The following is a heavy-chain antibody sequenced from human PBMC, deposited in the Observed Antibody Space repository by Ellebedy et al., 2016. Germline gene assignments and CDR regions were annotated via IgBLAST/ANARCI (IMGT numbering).Heavy chain of an antibody. D-gene: IGHD4-17*01. V-gene: IGHV1-2*02. J-gene: IGHJ6*02. CDR3: ARDYGDYYYGMDV. CDR1: GYTFTGYY. Sequence: ASVKVSXKASGYTFTGYYMHWVRQAPGQGLEWMGWINPNSGGTNYAQKFQGRVTMTRDTSISTAYMELSRLRSDDTAVYYCARDYGDYYYGMDVWGQGTTVTVSS. CDR2: INPNSGGT.